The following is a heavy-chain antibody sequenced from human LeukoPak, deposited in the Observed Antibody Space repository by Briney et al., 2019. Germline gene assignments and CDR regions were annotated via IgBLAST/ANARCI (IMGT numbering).Heavy chain of an antibody. CDR1: GYTFTGYY. D-gene: IGHD2-2*01. J-gene: IGHJ6*03. Sequence: ASVKVSCKXSGYTFTGYYMHWVRQAPGQGLEWMGCINPNSGGTNYAQKFQGRVTMTRDTSISTAYMELSRLRSDDTAVYYCARDVEPYCSSTSCFPMDVWGKGTTVTVSS. CDR2: INPNSGGT. V-gene: IGHV1-2*02. CDR3: ARDVEPYCSSTSCFPMDV.